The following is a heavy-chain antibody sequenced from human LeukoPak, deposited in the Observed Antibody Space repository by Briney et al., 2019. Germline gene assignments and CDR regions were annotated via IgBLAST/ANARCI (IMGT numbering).Heavy chain of an antibody. V-gene: IGHV3-7*01. CDR3: ATSSWNDGDGVFDY. CDR1: GFIFSSYW. CDR2: IRQDGSDK. D-gene: IGHD1-1*01. Sequence: GGSLRLSCAASGFIFSSYWMTWVRQAPGKGLEWVANIRQDGSDKYYVDSVKGRFTISRDGAKNSLFLEMNSPRVEDTAVYYCATSSWNDGDGVFDYWGQGTLVTVSS. J-gene: IGHJ4*02.